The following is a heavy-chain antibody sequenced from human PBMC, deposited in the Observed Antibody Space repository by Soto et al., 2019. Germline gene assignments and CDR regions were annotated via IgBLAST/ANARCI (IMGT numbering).Heavy chain of an antibody. CDR1: GFTFSSYG. V-gene: IGHV3-30*18. Sequence: PGGSLRLSXAASGFTFSSYGMHWVRQAPGKGLEWVAVISYDGSNKYYADSVKGRFTISRDNSKNTLYLQMNSLRAEDTAVYYCAKDLGMYSGRRSPLPQHWGQGTLVTVSS. D-gene: IGHD1-26*01. J-gene: IGHJ1*01. CDR3: AKDLGMYSGRRSPLPQH. CDR2: ISYDGSNK.